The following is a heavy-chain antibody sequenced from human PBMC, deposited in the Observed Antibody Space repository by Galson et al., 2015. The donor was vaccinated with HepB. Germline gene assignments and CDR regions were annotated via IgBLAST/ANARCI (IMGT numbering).Heavy chain of an antibody. CDR1: GFTFSNAR. D-gene: IGHD3-22*01. Sequence: SLRLSCAASGFTFSNARMSWVRQAPGKGLEWVGRIKSKTDGGTTDYAAPVKGRFTISRDDSKNTLYLQMNSLKTEDTAVYYCTTESGHYYYDSSGYYLQIRYFQHWGQGTLVTVSS. J-gene: IGHJ1*01. CDR3: TTESGHYYYDSSGYYLQIRYFQH. CDR2: IKSKTDGGTT. V-gene: IGHV3-15*01.